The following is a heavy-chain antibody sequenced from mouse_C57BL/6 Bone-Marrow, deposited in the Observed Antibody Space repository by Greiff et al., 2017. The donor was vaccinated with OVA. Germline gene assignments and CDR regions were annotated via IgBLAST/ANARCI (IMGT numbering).Heavy chain of an antibody. V-gene: IGHV5-9*01. CDR3: ARGYYGSRRNYFDY. CDR2: ISGGGGNT. J-gene: IGHJ2*01. CDR1: GFTFSSYT. Sequence: EVNVVESGGGLVKPGGSLKLSCAASGFTFSSYTMSWVRQTPEKRLEWVATISGGGGNTYYPDSVKGRLPIPRDNAKNTLYLQMSSLRSEDTALYYCARGYYGSRRNYFDYWGQGTTLTVSS. D-gene: IGHD1-1*01.